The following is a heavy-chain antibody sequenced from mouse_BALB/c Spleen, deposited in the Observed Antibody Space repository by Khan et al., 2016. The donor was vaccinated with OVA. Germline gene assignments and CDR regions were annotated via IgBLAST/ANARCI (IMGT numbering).Heavy chain of an antibody. CDR3: ARPYYYGSSYDTMDD. Sequence: QVQLQQSGAELVRPGTSVKMSCKTAGYTFTNYWIGWVKQRPGHGLEWIGDIYPGSGNTHYNEKFKGKASLTADTSSSTAYMHLSSLTSEDSAIYSCARPYYYGSSYDTMDDWGQGTSVTVSS. CDR2: IYPGSGNT. J-gene: IGHJ4*01. CDR1: GYTFTNYW. V-gene: IGHV1-63*02. D-gene: IGHD1-1*01.